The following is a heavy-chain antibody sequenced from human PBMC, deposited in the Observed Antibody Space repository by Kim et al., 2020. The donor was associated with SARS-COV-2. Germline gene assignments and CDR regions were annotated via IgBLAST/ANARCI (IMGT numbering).Heavy chain of an antibody. V-gene: IGHV4-34*01. CDR1: GGSFSGYY. CDR3: ARGGIAAAGTPNWFDP. D-gene: IGHD6-13*01. CDR2: INHSGST. Sequence: SETLSLTCAVYGGSFSGYYWSWIRQPPGKGLEWIGEINHSGSTNYNPSLKSRVTISVDTSKNQFSLKLSSVTAADTAVYYCARGGIAAAGTPNWFDPWG. J-gene: IGHJ5*02.